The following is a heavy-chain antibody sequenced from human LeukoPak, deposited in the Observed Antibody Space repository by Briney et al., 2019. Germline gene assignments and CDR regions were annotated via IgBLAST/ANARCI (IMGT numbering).Heavy chain of an antibody. D-gene: IGHD3-22*01. J-gene: IGHJ4*02. CDR2: FDPEDGET. CDR1: GYNFTSFD. V-gene: IGHV1-24*01. Sequence: ASVKVSCKASGYNFTSFDIIWLRQATGQGLEWMGGFDPEDGETIYAQKFQGRVTMTEDTSTDTAYMELSSLRSEDTAVYYCAFSADSSGYSTMDFDYWGQGTLVTVSS. CDR3: AFSADSSGYSTMDFDY.